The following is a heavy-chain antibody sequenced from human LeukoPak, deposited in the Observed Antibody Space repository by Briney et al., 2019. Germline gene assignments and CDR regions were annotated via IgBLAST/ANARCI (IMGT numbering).Heavy chain of an antibody. D-gene: IGHD6-6*01. J-gene: IGHJ4*02. V-gene: IGHV4-59*01. CDR1: RFTFSSYA. CDR2: IYYSGST. Sequence: PGGSRRLSCAASRFTFSSYAMSWVRQPPGKGLEWIGYIYYSGSTNYDPSLKSRVTISVDTSKNQFSLKLSSVTAADTAVYYCARGVWAARSNFFDYWGQGTLVTVSS. CDR3: ARGVWAARSNFFDY.